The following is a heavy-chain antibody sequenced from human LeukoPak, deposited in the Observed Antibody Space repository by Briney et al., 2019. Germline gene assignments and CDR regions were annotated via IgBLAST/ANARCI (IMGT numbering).Heavy chain of an antibody. CDR2: MNPNSGNT. D-gene: IGHD3-3*01. CDR3: ARAGQGYDFWSGYYQYNWFDP. V-gene: IGHV1-8*01. J-gene: IGHJ5*02. CDR1: GYTFTIYD. Sequence: ASVKVSSTASGYTFTIYDINRVRQATGQGLEWMGWMNPNSGNTGYAQKFQGRVTMTRNTSISTAYMELSSLRSEDTAVYYCARAGQGYDFWSGYYQYNWFDPWGQGTLVTVSS.